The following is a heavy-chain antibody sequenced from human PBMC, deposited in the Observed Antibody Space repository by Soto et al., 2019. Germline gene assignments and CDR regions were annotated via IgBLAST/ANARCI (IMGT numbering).Heavy chain of an antibody. CDR1: GFTFDDYG. CDR2: ISSSSGTI. Sequence: PGGSLRLSCAASGFTFDDYGMHWVRQAPGKGLEWVSYISSSSGTIYYADSLKGRFTISRDNAKNSLYLQMNSLRAEDTAVYYCARVSGYYDSSGYSLDYWGQGTLVTVSS. J-gene: IGHJ4*02. V-gene: IGHV3-48*01. CDR3: ARVSGYYDSSGYSLDY. D-gene: IGHD3-22*01.